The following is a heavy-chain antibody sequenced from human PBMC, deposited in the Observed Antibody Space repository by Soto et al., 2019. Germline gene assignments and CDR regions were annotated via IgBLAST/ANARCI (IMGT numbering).Heavy chain of an antibody. CDR1: GGSISSYY. CDR3: ARTGEEYYGSGKVWFDP. CDR2: IYYSGST. Sequence: SETLSLTCTVSGGSISSYYRSWIRQPPGKGLEWIGYIYYSGSTNYNPSLKSRVTISVDTSKNQFSLKLSSVTAADTAVYYCARTGEEYYGSGKVWFDPWGQGTLVTVSS. V-gene: IGHV4-59*08. D-gene: IGHD3-10*01. J-gene: IGHJ5*02.